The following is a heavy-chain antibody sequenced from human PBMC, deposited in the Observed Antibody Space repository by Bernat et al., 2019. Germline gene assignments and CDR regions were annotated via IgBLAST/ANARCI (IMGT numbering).Heavy chain of an antibody. CDR3: AREGRYSSGDY. CDR1: GFTFSNYW. V-gene: IGHV3-7*04. CDR2: IKQDGSAK. Sequence: EVQLVESGGGLVQPGGSLRLSCAASGFTFSNYWMSWVRQAPGKGLEWVANIKQDGSAKYYVDSVKGRFTISRDNAKNSLYLQMDSLRAEDTAVYYCAREGRYSSGDYWGQGTLVTVSS. D-gene: IGHD6-19*01. J-gene: IGHJ4*02.